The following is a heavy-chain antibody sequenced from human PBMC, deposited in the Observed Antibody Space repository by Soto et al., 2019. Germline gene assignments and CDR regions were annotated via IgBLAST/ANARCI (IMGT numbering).Heavy chain of an antibody. J-gene: IGHJ6*03. Sequence: GGSLRLSCAASGFTFSSYGMHWVRQAPGKGLEWVAVIWYDGSNKYYADSVKGRFTISRDNSKNTLYLQMNSLRAEDTAVYYCARVSYYGSGSYYFVYYYYYMDVWGKGTTVTVSS. D-gene: IGHD3-10*01. V-gene: IGHV3-33*01. CDR3: ARVSYYGSGSYYFVYYYYYMDV. CDR1: GFTFSSYG. CDR2: IWYDGSNK.